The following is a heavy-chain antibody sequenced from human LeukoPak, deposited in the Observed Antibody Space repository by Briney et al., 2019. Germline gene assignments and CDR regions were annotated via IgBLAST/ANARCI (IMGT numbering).Heavy chain of an antibody. V-gene: IGHV3-21*01. Sequence: PGGSLRLSCAASGFTFSTYSMNWVRQAPGKGLEWLSSISSSSSYIYYADSVKGRFTISRDNAKNSLYLQMNSLRAEDTAVYYCARSGWYSDGMDVWGKGTTVTVSS. CDR2: ISSSSSYI. J-gene: IGHJ6*04. CDR3: ARSGWYSDGMDV. D-gene: IGHD6-19*01. CDR1: GFTFSTYS.